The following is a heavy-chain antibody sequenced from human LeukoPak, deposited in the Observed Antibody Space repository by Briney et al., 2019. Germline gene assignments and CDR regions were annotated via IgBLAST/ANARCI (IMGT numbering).Heavy chain of an antibody. J-gene: IGHJ4*02. Sequence: PSETLSLTCAVYGGPFSGYYWSWIRQPPGKGLEWIGEINHSGSTNYNPSLKSRVTISVDTSKNQFSLKLSSVTAADTAVYYCARVLGSGWYGLIDYWGQGTLVTVSS. D-gene: IGHD6-19*01. CDR2: INHSGST. CDR1: GGPFSGYY. V-gene: IGHV4-34*01. CDR3: ARVLGSGWYGLIDY.